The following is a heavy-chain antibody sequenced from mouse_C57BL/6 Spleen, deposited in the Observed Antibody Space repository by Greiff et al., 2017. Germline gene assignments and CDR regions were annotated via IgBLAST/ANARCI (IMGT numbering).Heavy chain of an antibody. V-gene: IGHV5-4*03. CDR2: ISGGGSYT. CDR3: SSVRYSNYYYAMDY. J-gene: IGHJ4*01. CDR1: GFTFSSSA. D-gene: IGHD2-5*01. Sequence: EVKLMESGGGLVKPGGSLKLSCAASGFTFSSSAMSWVRQPPDTGLEWVATISGGGSYTYYPDHVKGRFTISSNNAKNNLYLQMIHLKSEATALSYYSSVRYSNYYYAMDYWGQGTSVTVSS.